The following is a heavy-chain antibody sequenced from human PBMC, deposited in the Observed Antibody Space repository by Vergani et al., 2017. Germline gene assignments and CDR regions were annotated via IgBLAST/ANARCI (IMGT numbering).Heavy chain of an antibody. V-gene: IGHV3-33*01. J-gene: IGHJ5*01. D-gene: IGHD1-1*01. Sequence: QVQLVESEGGVVQPGRSLTLSCVASGFTFSSHSMHWVRQAPGKGLEWVAVIWYDGSNKYYGDSVKGRFTISRDNSKNTLYLQMNSLRVEDTAVYYCARGGNGKRLDSWGQGTLVTVSS. CDR1: GFTFSSHS. CDR3: ARGGNGKRLDS. CDR2: IWYDGSNK.